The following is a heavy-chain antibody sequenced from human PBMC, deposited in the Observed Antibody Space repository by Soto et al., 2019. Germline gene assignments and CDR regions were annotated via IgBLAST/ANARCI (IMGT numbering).Heavy chain of an antibody. D-gene: IGHD4-17*01. J-gene: IGHJ4*02. CDR2: IYWDDEK. CDR3: ARDGDYGGNFAY. CDR1: GFTLSRSGVG. Sequence: QFTLKESGPTLVKPRQTLTLTCTFSGFTLSRSGVGVGWIRQPPGKALEWVAVIYWDDEKRYGPSLKRRLTSTKDTSKNQVVLTMTNMDPVDTATYYCARDGDYGGNFAYWGQGTLVNVSS. V-gene: IGHV2-5*05.